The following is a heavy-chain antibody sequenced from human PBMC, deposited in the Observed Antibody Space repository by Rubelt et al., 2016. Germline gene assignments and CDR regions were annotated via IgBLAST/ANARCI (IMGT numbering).Heavy chain of an antibody. V-gene: IGHV4-34*01. CDR1: GGSFSGYY. J-gene: IGHJ4*02. CDR2: ISHSGST. D-gene: IGHD6-13*01. CDR3: ARQIAAAVIY. Sequence: QVQLQQWGAGLLKPSETLSLTCAVYGGSFSGYYWSWVRQPPGKGLEWIGEISHSGSTNYNPSLKSRVTISVDTSKNQFSLKLSSLTAADTAVYYCARQIAAAVIYWGQGTLVTVSS.